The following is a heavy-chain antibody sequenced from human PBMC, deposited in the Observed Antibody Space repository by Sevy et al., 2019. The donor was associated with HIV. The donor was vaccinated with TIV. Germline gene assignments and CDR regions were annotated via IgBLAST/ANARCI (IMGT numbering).Heavy chain of an antibody. CDR2: INPNSGDT. Sequence: ASVKVSCKASGYTFTGYYLHWVRQAPGQGLEWMGWINPNSGDTNYAQKFQGRVTMTRDTSISTAYMELSRLRSDDTAVYYCARVETESGYSTSDYYYYYMDVWGKGTTVTVSS. D-gene: IGHD6-13*01. CDR1: GYTFTGYY. J-gene: IGHJ6*03. CDR3: ARVETESGYSTSDYYYYYMDV. V-gene: IGHV1-2*02.